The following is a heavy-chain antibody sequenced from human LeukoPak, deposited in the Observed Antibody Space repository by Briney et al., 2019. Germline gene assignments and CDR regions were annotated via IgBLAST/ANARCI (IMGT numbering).Heavy chain of an antibody. V-gene: IGHV1-18*04. CDR2: ISAYNGNT. CDR3: ARDTVDIVVVPAAHHDAFDI. D-gene: IGHD2-2*01. J-gene: IGHJ3*02. Sequence: ASVKVSCKASGYTFTSYGISWVRQAPGQGPEWMGWISAYNGNTNYAQKLQGRVTMTTDTSTSTAYMELRSLRSDDTAVYYCARDTVDIVVVPAAHHDAFDIWGQGTMVTVSS. CDR1: GYTFTSYG.